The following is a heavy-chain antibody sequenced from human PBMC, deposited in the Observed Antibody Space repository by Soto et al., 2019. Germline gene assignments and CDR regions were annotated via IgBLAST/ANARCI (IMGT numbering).Heavy chain of an antibody. CDR3: ARELQGLYYFDY. D-gene: IGHD4-4*01. J-gene: IGHJ4*02. CDR2: INGGNGNT. CDR1: GGTFSSYA. Sequence: QVQLVQSGAEVKKPGSSVKVSCKASGGTFSSYAISWVRQAPGQGLEWMGGINGGNGNTKYSQKFQGRVTITRDTSASTAYMELSSLRSDDTAVYYCARELQGLYYFDYWGQGTLVTVSS. V-gene: IGHV1-3*01.